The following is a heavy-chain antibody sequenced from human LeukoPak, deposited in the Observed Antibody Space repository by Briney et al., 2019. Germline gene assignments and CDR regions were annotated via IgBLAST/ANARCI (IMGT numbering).Heavy chain of an antibody. CDR1: QFTFSSYS. CDR3: VRIRRNSDSSGYYYYYDC. D-gene: IGHD3-22*01. Sequence: GGSLRLSCAASQFTFSSYSMNWVRQAPGKGLERGSSINRGATHIYYADSLRGRFIISRDDAKNSLYLQMNSLRAEDTAVYYCVRIRRNSDSSGYYYYYDCWGQGTLVTVSS. J-gene: IGHJ1*01. V-gene: IGHV3-21*01. CDR2: INRGATHI.